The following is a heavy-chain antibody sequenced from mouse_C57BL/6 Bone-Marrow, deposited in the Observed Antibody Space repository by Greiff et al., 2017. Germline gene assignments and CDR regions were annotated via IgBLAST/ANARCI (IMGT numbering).Heavy chain of an antibody. CDR3: ARVTTVAPYYAMDY. Sequence: VQLQQSGPELVKPGASVKISCKASGYSFTGYYMNWVKQSPEKSLEWIGEINPSTGGTTYNQKFKAKATLTVDKSSSTAYMQLKSLTSEDSAVYYCARVTTVAPYYAMDYWGQGTSVTVSS. CDR2: INPSTGGT. D-gene: IGHD1-1*01. V-gene: IGHV1-42*01. CDR1: GYSFTGYY. J-gene: IGHJ4*01.